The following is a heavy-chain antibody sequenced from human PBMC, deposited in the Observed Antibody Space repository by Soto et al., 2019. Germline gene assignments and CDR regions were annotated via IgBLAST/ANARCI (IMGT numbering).Heavy chain of an antibody. V-gene: IGHV4-59*01. Sequence: TSETLYLTCTVSGGSISSYYWSWIRQPPGKGLEWIGYIYYSGSTNYNPSLKSRVTISVDTSKNQFSLKLSSVTAADTAVYYCARRYDDAFDIWGQGTMVTVSS. CDR1: GGSISSYY. J-gene: IGHJ3*02. D-gene: IGHD3-3*01. CDR2: IYYSGST. CDR3: ARRYDDAFDI.